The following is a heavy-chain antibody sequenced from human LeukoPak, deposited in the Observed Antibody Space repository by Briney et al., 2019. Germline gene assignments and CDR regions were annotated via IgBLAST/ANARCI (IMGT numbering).Heavy chain of an antibody. CDR1: GFTFSSYA. V-gene: IGHV3-23*01. D-gene: IGHD2-2*02. Sequence: GGSLRLSCAASGFTFSSYAMSWVRQAPGKGLEWVSAISGSGGSTYYADSVKGRFTISKDNAKKSLYLQMNSLRVDDTAVYARASAACYTYRCTFDIWGQGTMVTVSS. J-gene: IGHJ3*02. CDR2: ISGSGGST. CDR3: ASAACYTYRCTFDI.